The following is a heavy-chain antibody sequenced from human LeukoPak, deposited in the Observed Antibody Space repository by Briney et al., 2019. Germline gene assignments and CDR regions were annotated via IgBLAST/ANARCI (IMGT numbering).Heavy chain of an antibody. D-gene: IGHD3-9*01. CDR3: ARGDPRGVRYFDWLFPFDY. Sequence: GGSLRLSCAASGFTLDDYGMNWVRQAPGKGLEWVSGINWNGGSTGYADSVKGRFTISRDNAKNSLYLQMNSLRAEDTALYYCARGDPRGVRYFDWLFPFDYWGQGTLVTVSS. V-gene: IGHV3-20*04. J-gene: IGHJ4*02. CDR2: INWNGGST. CDR1: GFTLDDYG.